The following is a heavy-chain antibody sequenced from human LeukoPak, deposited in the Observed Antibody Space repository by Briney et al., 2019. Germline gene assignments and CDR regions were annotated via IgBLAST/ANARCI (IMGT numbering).Heavy chain of an antibody. J-gene: IGHJ5*02. CDR3: ARRGTTYCTVDSCHPNWFDP. D-gene: IGHD2-15*01. Sequence: GSLRLSCAASGFTFSDYYMTWIRQAPGRGLEWISYINGSSSDTKYADSVKGRFTISRDNAKNSVYLLMNSLRAEDTTVYYCARRGTTYCTVDSCHPNWFDPWGQGTLVTVSS. CDR2: INGSSSDT. CDR1: GFTFSDYY. V-gene: IGHV3-11*03.